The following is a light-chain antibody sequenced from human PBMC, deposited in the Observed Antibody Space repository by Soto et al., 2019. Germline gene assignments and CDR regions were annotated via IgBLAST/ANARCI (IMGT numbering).Light chain of an antibody. J-gene: IGKJ1*01. Sequence: DIQMTQSPSTLSASVEDRVTITCRASQSVNWLAWYQQKPGKAPKLLIYKASSLEVGVPSRFSGSGSGTEFTLTISSLQPDDFATYYCQQYNSYRSWTFGQGTKVDIK. V-gene: IGKV1-5*03. CDR3: QQYNSYRSWT. CDR2: KAS. CDR1: QSVNW.